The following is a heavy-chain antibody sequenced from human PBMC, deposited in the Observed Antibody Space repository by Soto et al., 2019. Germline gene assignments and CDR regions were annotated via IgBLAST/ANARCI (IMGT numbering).Heavy chain of an antibody. CDR1: GYPFATYG. CDR3: VRDLGPPSGWDFDL. V-gene: IGHV1-18*04. Sequence: QVQLVQSGPEVKRPGASVKVSCKASGYPFATYGVSWVRRAPGQGLAWMGWIGVYNGNRNLAQKFQGRVTMTADTSTNTAYLELRSLRSDDTYVYYCVRDLGPPSGWDFDLWGQGTLVTVSS. D-gene: IGHD6-19*01. J-gene: IGHJ4*02. CDR2: IGVYNGNR.